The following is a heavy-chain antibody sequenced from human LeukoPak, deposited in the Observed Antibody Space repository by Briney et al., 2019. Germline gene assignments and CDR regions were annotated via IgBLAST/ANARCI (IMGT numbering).Heavy chain of an antibody. CDR2: IYTSGST. J-gene: IGHJ6*03. Sequence: SETLSLTCTVSGGSISSYYWSWIRQPAGKGLEWIGRIYTSGSTNYNPSLKSRVTMSVDTTKNQFSLKLSSVTAADTAVYYCARVKYYYDSSGYYHIASGYYYYYYMDVWGKGTTVTVSS. CDR1: GGSISSYY. CDR3: ARVKYYYDSSGYYHIASGYYYYYYMDV. D-gene: IGHD3-22*01. V-gene: IGHV4-4*07.